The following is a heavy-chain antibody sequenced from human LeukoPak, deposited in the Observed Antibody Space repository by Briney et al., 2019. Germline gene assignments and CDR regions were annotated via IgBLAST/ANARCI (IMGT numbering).Heavy chain of an antibody. CDR2: ISTYNGNT. V-gene: IGHV1-18*01. CDR1: GYTFTSYG. Sequence: GASVKVSCKASGYTFTSYGIGCVRQAPGQGLEWMGWISTYNGNTNYAQKLQGRVTMTTDTSTSTAYMELRTLRSDDTALYYCARDWAYCGGSCYSGYWGQGTLFTVSS. D-gene: IGHD2-21*02. J-gene: IGHJ4*02. CDR3: ARDWAYCGGSCYSGY.